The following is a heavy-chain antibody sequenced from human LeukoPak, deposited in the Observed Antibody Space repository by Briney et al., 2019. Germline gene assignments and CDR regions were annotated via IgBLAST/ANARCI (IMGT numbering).Heavy chain of an antibody. D-gene: IGHD4-17*01. CDR2: ISAYNGNT. V-gene: IGHV1-18*01. Sequence: GASVKVSCKASGYTFTSYGISWVRQAPGQGLEWMGWISAYNGNTNYAQKLQGRVTMTTDTSTSTAYMELRSLRSDDTAVYYCARGDAVTTQGYWFDPWGQGTLVTVSS. CDR3: ARGDAVTTQGYWFDP. CDR1: GYTFTSYG. J-gene: IGHJ5*02.